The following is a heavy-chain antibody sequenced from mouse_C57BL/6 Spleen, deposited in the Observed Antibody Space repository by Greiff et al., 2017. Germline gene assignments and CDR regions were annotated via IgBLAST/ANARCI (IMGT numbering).Heavy chain of an antibody. CDR2: IYPRSGNT. Sequence: VQLQQSGAELARPGASVKLSCTASGYTFTSYGISWVKQRTGQGLEWIGEIYPRSGNTYYNEKFEGKATLTADKSSNTAYMESRSLTSEDSTVYFCALPYGSSWDSLDYWGQGTTLTVSS. D-gene: IGHD1-1*01. J-gene: IGHJ2*01. V-gene: IGHV1-81*01. CDR1: GYTFTSYG. CDR3: ALPYGSSWDSLDY.